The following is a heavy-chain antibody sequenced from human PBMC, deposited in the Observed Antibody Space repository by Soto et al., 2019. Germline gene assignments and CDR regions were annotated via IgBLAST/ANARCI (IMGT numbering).Heavy chain of an antibody. CDR2: IYYSGST. D-gene: IGHD5-18*01. V-gene: IGHV4-59*08. Sequence: QVQLQESGPGLVKPSETLSLTCTVSGGSISSYYWSWIRQPPGKGLEWIGYIYYSGSTNYNPSLSSRCPIAVDPSKNQSSRKLSSVTAADTAVYYCARRYGSCFDYWGQGTLVTVSS. CDR3: ARRYGSCFDY. CDR1: GGSISSYY. J-gene: IGHJ4*02.